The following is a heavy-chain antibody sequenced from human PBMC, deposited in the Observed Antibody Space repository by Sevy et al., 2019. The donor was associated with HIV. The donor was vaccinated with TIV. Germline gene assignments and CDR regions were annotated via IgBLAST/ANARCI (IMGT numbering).Heavy chain of an antibody. CDR2: ISFSSNYT. Sequence: GGSLRLSCSASGFTFSDYYMNWIRQAPGKGLEWISYISFSSNYTMYADSVTGRFTISRDNAKNSLYLQMKSLGAEDTAVYYCARGLVGANLGTDYWGQGSLVTVSS. D-gene: IGHD1-26*01. V-gene: IGHV3-11*06. CDR3: ARGLVGANLGTDY. CDR1: GFTFSDYY. J-gene: IGHJ4*02.